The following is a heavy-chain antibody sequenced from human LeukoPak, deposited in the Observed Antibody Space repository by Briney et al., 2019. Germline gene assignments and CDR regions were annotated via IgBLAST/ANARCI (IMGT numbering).Heavy chain of an antibody. D-gene: IGHD6-6*01. J-gene: IGHJ5*02. CDR1: GFTFSSYA. CDR2: ISGAGGST. Sequence: GGSLRLSCAASGFTFSSYAMSWVRQAPAKGLEWVSAISGAGGSTYYADSVKGQFTISRDNSNNTLYLQMNSLRADDTAVYYCAKEASIAALRMNWFDPWGQGTLVTVSS. V-gene: IGHV3-23*01. CDR3: AKEASIAALRMNWFDP.